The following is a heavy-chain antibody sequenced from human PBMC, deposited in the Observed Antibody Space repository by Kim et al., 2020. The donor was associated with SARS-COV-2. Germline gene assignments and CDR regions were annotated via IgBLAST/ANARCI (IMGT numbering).Heavy chain of an antibody. CDR3: ARHEQQLDYYYYGMDV. D-gene: IGHD6-13*01. CDR2: IYYSGST. CDR1: GGSISSSSYY. Sequence: SETLSLTCTVSGGSISSSSYYWGWIRQPPGKGLEWIGSIYYSGSTYYNPSLKSRVTISVDTSKNQFSLKLSSVTAADTAVYYCARHEQQLDYYYYGMDVWGQGTTVTVSS. J-gene: IGHJ6*02. V-gene: IGHV4-39*01.